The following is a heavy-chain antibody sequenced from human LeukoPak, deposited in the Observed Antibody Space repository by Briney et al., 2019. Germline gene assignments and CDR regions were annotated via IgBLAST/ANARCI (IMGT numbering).Heavy chain of an antibody. D-gene: IGHD1-7*01. Sequence: SETLSLTCSVSGGSISGYYWTWIRQPAGKGLEWIGRVYTSGSTHYNPFLKTRLTMSVDTSKNQFSLKLSSVTAADTAVYYCARVITGTTTAFEIWGQGTMVTVSS. CDR3: ARVITGTTTAFEI. CDR1: GGSISGYY. V-gene: IGHV4-4*07. CDR2: VYTSGST. J-gene: IGHJ3*02.